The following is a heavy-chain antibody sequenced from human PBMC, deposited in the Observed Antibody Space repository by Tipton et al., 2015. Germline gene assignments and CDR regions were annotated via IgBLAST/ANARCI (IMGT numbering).Heavy chain of an antibody. D-gene: IGHD3-10*01. CDR1: GTSFSSSY. CDR2: INHSGST. J-gene: IGHJ4*02. V-gene: IGHV4-34*01. CDR3: ATGLFADS. Sequence: TLSLTCAVYGTSFSSSYWAWIRQPPGKGLEWIGEINHSGSTNYNPSLESRFNISLDTSKNQFSLKPTSVTAADTAVYYCATGLFADSWGQGTLVTVSS.